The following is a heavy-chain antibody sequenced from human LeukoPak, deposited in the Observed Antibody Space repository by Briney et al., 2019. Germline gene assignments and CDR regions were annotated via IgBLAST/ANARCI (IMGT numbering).Heavy chain of an antibody. CDR1: GFTFSSYA. CDR2: ISYDGSSK. Sequence: PGRSLRLTCAASGFTFSSYAMHWVRQAPGKGLEWVAVISYDGSSKYYADSVKGRFTISRDNSKNTLYLQMNSLRAEDTAVYYCARDFLGKNWFDPWGQGTLVTVSS. J-gene: IGHJ5*02. CDR3: ARDFLGKNWFDP. V-gene: IGHV3-30*04. D-gene: IGHD1-26*01.